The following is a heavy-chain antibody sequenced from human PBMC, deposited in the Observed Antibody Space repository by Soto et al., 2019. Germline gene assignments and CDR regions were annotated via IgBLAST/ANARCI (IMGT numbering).Heavy chain of an antibody. CDR2: ISAYNGNT. CDR1: GYTFTSYG. D-gene: IGHD6-13*01. J-gene: IGHJ5*02. Sequence: ASVKVSCKASGYTFTSYGISWVRQAPGQGLEWMGWISAYNGNTNYALKLQGRVTMTTDTSTSTAYMELRSLRSDDTAVYYCARRYSSSWDNWFDPWGQGTLVTVSS. V-gene: IGHV1-18*01. CDR3: ARRYSSSWDNWFDP.